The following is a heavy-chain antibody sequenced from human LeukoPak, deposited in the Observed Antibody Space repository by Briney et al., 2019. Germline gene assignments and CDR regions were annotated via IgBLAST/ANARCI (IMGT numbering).Heavy chain of an antibody. Sequence: GASVKVSCKASGYTFTSYAMHWVRQAPGQRLEWMGWINAGNGNTKYSQKFQGRVTITRDTSASTAYMELSSLRSEDTAVYYCARDGPPVRGATMGRDFDYWGQGTLVTVSS. J-gene: IGHJ4*02. D-gene: IGHD3-10*01. CDR2: INAGNGNT. CDR1: GYTFTSYA. V-gene: IGHV1-3*01. CDR3: ARDGPPVRGATMGRDFDY.